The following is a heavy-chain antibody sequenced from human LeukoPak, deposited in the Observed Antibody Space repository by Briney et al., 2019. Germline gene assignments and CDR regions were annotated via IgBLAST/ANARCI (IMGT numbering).Heavy chain of an antibody. CDR1: GFTFSNYA. CDR3: AKDWSCDY. D-gene: IGHD3-10*01. CDR2: ISDRGDKT. J-gene: IGHJ4*02. Sequence: GGSLRLSCAASGFTFSNYAMTWVRQVPGKGLEWVSAISDRGDKTHYADSVKGRFIISRDNSKNTLSLQMNSLGAGDTAIYYCAKDWSCDYWGQGTLVTVSS. V-gene: IGHV3-23*01.